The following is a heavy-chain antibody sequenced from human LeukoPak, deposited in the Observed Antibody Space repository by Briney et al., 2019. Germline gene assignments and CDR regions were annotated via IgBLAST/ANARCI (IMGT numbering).Heavy chain of an antibody. CDR1: GDSSSSYY. Sequence: PWETLSLTCAVSGDSSSSYYWCWIRQAPGTGLEWIGYIYDSGSTSYNPYLKSRVTISEDTPKNQFALRLSSVTAADTAVYYCARPLIGGGWHAFEIWGQGTMVTVS. V-gene: IGHV4-4*08. CDR2: IYDSGST. CDR3: ARPLIGGGWHAFEI. J-gene: IGHJ3*02. D-gene: IGHD3-22*01.